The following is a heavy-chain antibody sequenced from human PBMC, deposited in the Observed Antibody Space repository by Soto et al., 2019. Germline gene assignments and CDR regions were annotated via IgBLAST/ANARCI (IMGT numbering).Heavy chain of an antibody. Sequence: ASVKVSCKASGYTFTSYAMHWVRQAPGQRLEWMGWINAGNGNTKYSQKFQGRVTITRDTSASTAYMELSSLRSEDTAVYYCARGLWGSGWHIDIWGQGTMVNVSS. J-gene: IGHJ3*02. V-gene: IGHV1-3*01. CDR1: GYTFTSYA. CDR3: ARGLWGSGWHIDI. D-gene: IGHD6-19*01. CDR2: INAGNGNT.